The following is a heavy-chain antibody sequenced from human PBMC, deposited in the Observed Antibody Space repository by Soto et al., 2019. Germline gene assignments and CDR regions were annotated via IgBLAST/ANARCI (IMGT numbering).Heavy chain of an antibody. CDR3: AREALGATWDY. V-gene: IGHV1-69*13. CDR1: GGTFSSYV. CDR2: IIPMFGTT. D-gene: IGHD1-26*01. J-gene: IGHJ4*02. Sequence: QVKLVQSGAEVKRPGSSVKVSCKASGGTFSSYVFDWVRQTPGQGLEWMGRIIPMFGTTDYAQKFQGRVTISADESTTTAYMDLSSLRSDDTAVYYCAREALGATWDYWGQGTLVTVSS.